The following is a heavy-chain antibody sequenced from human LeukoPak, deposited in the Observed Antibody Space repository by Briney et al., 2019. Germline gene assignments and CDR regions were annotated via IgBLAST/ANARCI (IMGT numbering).Heavy chain of an antibody. Sequence: PGGSLRLSCAASGFTFSSYAMSWVRQAPGKGLEWVSAISGSGGSTYYADSVKGRFTISRDNSKNTLYLQMNSLRAEDTAVYYCAKDKVGVRGVTYHAFDYWGQGTLVTVSS. CDR2: ISGSGGST. J-gene: IGHJ4*02. D-gene: IGHD3-10*01. CDR3: AKDKVGVRGVTYHAFDY. V-gene: IGHV3-23*01. CDR1: GFTFSSYA.